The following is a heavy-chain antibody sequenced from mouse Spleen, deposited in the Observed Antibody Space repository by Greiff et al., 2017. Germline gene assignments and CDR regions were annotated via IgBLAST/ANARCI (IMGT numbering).Heavy chain of an antibody. Sequence: EVKLVESGGGLVKPGGSLKLSCAASGFTFSDYGMHWVRQAPEKGLEWVAYISSGSSTIYYADTVKGRFTISRDNAKNTLFLQMTSLRSEDTAMYYCARYGGNYYAMDYWGQGTSVTVSS. CDR2: ISSGSSTI. J-gene: IGHJ4*01. D-gene: IGHD1-1*01. CDR1: GFTFSDYG. CDR3: ARYGGNYYAMDY. V-gene: IGHV5-17*01.